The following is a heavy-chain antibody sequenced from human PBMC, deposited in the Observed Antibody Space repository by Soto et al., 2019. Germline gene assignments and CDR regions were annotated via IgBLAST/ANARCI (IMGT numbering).Heavy chain of an antibody. D-gene: IGHD2-2*01. CDR3: ARDGRLDFYCSSTSCYAADY. CDR2: ISSSSTYI. J-gene: IGHJ4*02. V-gene: IGHV3-21*01. CDR1: GFTFSSYS. Sequence: EVQLVESGGGLVKPGGSLRLSCAASGFTFSSYSMNWVRQAPGKGLEWVSSISSSSTYIYYADSVKGRFTSSRDNDKHSLYLQMNSLRAEDTAVYYCARDGRLDFYCSSTSCYAADYWGQVTLVTVSS.